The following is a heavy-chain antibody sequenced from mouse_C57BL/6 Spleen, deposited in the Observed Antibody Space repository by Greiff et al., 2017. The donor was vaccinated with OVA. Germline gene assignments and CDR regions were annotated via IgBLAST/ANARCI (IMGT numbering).Heavy chain of an antibody. V-gene: IGHV1-81*01. J-gene: IGHJ2*01. Sequence: QVQLKESGAELARPGASVKLSCKASGYTFTSYGISWVKQRTGQGLEWIGEIYPRSGNTYYNEKFKGKATLTADKSSSTAYMELRSLTSEDSAVYFCARYGDYAPDYWGQGTTLTVSS. CDR2: IYPRSGNT. CDR1: GYTFTSYG. D-gene: IGHD1-1*01. CDR3: ARYGDYAPDY.